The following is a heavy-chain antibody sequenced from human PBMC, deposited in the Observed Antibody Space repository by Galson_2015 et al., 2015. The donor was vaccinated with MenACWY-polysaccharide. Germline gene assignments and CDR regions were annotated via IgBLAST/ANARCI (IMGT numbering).Heavy chain of an antibody. J-gene: IGHJ4*02. CDR1: GFTVSSNY. Sequence: SLRLSCAASGFTVSSNYMGWVRQAPGKGLEWVSVIYSGGSTYYADSVKGRFTISRDNSKNTLYLQMNSLRAEDTAVYYCARAVAGCFDYWGQGTLVTVSS. D-gene: IGHD6-19*01. CDR3: ARAVAGCFDY. V-gene: IGHV3-66*02. CDR2: IYSGGST.